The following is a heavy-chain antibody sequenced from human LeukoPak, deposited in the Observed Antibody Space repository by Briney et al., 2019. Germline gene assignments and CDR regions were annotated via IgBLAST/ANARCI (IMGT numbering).Heavy chain of an antibody. CDR3: ARASGNTYYYDSRGYYLFDY. D-gene: IGHD3-22*01. J-gene: IGHJ4*02. V-gene: IGHV1-69*05. Sequence: GASVKVSCKASGGTFSSYAISWVRQAPGQGLEWMGGIIPIFGTANYAQKFQGRVTITTDDSTSTAYMELSSLRSEDTAVYYCARASGNTYYYDSRGYYLFDYWGQGTLVTVSS. CDR1: GGTFSSYA. CDR2: IIPIFGTA.